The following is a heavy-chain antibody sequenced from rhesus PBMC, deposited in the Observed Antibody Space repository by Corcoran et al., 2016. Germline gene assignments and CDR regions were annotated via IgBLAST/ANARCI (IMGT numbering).Heavy chain of an antibody. J-gene: IGHJ4*01. D-gene: IGHD5-36*01. CDR1: GGSISDRYR. Sequence: QVQLQESGPGVVKPSETLSLTCAVSGGSISDRYRWSWIRQPPGKGLEWIGYISGSSTSTNYNPSLKSRVTISTDTSKNQFSLKLSSVTAADTAVYYCARGELATMRFDYWGQGVLVTVSS. V-gene: IGHV4S10*01. CDR3: ARGELATMRFDY. CDR2: ISGSSTST.